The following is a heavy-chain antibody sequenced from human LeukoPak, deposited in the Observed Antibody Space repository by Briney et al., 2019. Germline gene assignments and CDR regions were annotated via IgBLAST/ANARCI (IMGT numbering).Heavy chain of an antibody. J-gene: IGHJ4*02. V-gene: IGHV3-15*01. Sequence: GSLRPSCAASGFPFNKAWMSWVRQAPGKGLEWVGRIKSKTDDGTTNYAAPVKGRFTISRDDSKNSLYLQMNSLKTEDTAVYYCTTVNSGSHDYWGQGTLVTVSS. CDR2: IKSKTDDGTT. CDR3: TTVNSGSHDY. D-gene: IGHD1-26*01. CDR1: GFPFNKAW.